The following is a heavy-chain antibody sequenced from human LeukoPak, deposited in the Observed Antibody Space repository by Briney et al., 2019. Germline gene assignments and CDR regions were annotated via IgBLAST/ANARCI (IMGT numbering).Heavy chain of an antibody. D-gene: IGHD1-26*01. J-gene: IGHJ4*02. CDR2: ISYSSSTI. CDR1: GFTFSSYS. V-gene: IGHV3-48*04. CDR3: ASNSGSYYTFDY. Sequence: GGSLRLSCAASGFTFSSYSMNWARQAPGKGLEWVSYISYSSSTIYYADSVKGRFTISGDNAKNSLYLQMNSLRAEDTAVYYCASNSGSYYTFDYWGQGTLVTVSS.